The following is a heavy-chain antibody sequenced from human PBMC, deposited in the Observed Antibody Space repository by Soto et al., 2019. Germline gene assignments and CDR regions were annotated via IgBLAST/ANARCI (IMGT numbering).Heavy chain of an antibody. CDR3: VSSLDLLRC. V-gene: IGHV3-74*01. D-gene: IGHD4-17*01. J-gene: IGHJ4*02. Sequence: GGSLRLSCAASGFTSGFAFTNYWMHWVRQAPGKGLVWVSRINIDGSITDYADSVKGRFTISRDNPKNTLYLQMNSLRVDDTAVYFCVSSLDLLRCWGQGTLVTVSS. CDR1: GFAFTNYW. CDR2: INIDGSIT.